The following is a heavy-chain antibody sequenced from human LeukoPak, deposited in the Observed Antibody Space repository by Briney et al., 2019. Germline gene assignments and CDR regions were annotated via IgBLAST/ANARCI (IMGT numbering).Heavy chain of an antibody. CDR3: ARGSTFGGVISDF. V-gene: IGHV3-23*01. CDR2: ISGSGGTT. J-gene: IGHJ4*02. CDR1: GFTLSSYG. D-gene: IGHD3-16*02. Sequence: GGSLRLSCAASGFTLSSYGMSWVRQAPGKGLEWVSGISGSGGTTYYADSVKGRFTISRDNANNSLHLQMNSLRVEDTGIYFCARGSTFGGVISDFWGQGTLVTVSS.